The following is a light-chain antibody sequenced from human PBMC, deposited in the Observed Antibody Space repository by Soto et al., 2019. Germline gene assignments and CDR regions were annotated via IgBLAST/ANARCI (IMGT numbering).Light chain of an antibody. CDR2: DAS. J-gene: IGKJ4*01. V-gene: IGKV3D-15*01. Sequence: DIVLTQSPGTLSLSPGERATLSCRASQSVGSKLAWYQQRPGQAPRLLIYDASNRATGIPARFSGSGSGTEFSLTISSLQSEDFAVYSCQQYGDWPGAFGGGTKVDIK. CDR1: QSVGSK. CDR3: QQYGDWPGA.